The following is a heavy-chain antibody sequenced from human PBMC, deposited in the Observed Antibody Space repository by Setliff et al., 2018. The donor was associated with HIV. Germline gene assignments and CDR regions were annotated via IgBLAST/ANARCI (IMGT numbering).Heavy chain of an antibody. J-gene: IGHJ6*03. CDR1: GVSINSGGYS. D-gene: IGHD2-15*01. CDR2: VHSNGFK. V-gene: IGHV4-61*09. CDR3: ARGVVGSYYDYVNIYYHDYIDL. Sequence: PSETLSLTCDVSGVSINSGGYSWNWIRQPAGKRLEWIGHVHSNGFKNYNSSLESRVDISVDTSKNQISLKVDSVTAADTAMYFCARGVVGSYYDYVNIYYHDYIDLWGKGTTVTVSS.